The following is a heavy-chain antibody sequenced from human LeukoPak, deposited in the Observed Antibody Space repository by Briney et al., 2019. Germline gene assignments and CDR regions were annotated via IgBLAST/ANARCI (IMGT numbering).Heavy chain of an antibody. D-gene: IGHD2-2*01. Sequence: GGSLRLSCAASGYTFDDYGMSWVRQAPGKGLEWVSGINWNGGSTGYADSVKGRFTISRDNAKNSLYLQMNSLRAEDTALYYCARTSDYYYYMDVWGKGTTVTVSS. CDR1: GYTFDDYG. CDR3: ARTSDYYYYMDV. CDR2: INWNGGST. V-gene: IGHV3-20*04. J-gene: IGHJ6*03.